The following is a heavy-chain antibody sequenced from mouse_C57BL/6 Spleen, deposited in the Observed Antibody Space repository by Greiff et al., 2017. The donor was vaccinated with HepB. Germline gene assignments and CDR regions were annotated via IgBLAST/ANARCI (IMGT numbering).Heavy chain of an antibody. CDR1: GYTFTSYW. D-gene: IGHD2-2*01. V-gene: IGHV1-69*01. Sequence: QVHVKQPGAELVMPGASVKLSCKASGYTFTSYWMHWVKQRPGQGLEWIGEIDPSDSYTNYNQKFKGKSTLTVDKSSSTAYMQLSSLTSEDSAVYYCARGSTMVTGFAYWGQGTLVTVSA. CDR2: IDPSDSYT. J-gene: IGHJ3*01. CDR3: ARGSTMVTGFAY.